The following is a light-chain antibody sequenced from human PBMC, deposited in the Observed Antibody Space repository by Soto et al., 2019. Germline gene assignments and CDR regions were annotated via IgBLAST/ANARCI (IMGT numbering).Light chain of an antibody. CDR2: WAS. V-gene: IGKV4-1*01. CDR3: QQYYTTPYT. J-gene: IGKJ2*01. CDR1: QSILYNSNNKNY. Sequence: DIVMTQSPDSLAVSLGERATINCKSSQSILYNSNNKNYLAWYQQRPGQPPKLLIYWASIRESGVPGRFSGSESGTDFTLTISSLQAEDVAVYYCQQYYTTPYTFGQGTKLEIK.